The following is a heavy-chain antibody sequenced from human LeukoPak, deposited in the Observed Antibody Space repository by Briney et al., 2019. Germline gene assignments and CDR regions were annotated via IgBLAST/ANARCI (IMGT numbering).Heavy chain of an antibody. CDR1: GYTFTGYY. CDR2: INPNSGGT. V-gene: IGHV1-2*02. J-gene: IGHJ4*02. Sequence: ASVKVSCKASGYTFTGYYMHWVRQAPGQGLEWMGWINPNSGGTNYAQKFQGRVTMTRDTSISTAYMELSRLRSDDTAVYYCARVAHRDYYDRSGPKRAYDYWGQGTLVTVSS. D-gene: IGHD3-22*01. CDR3: ARVAHRDYYDRSGPKRAYDY.